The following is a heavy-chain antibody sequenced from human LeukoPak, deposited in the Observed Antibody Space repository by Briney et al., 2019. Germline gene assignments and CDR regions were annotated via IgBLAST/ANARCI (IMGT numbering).Heavy chain of an antibody. V-gene: IGHV1-69*05. Sequence: GASVKVSCKASGYTFTNYGIRWVRQAPGQGLEWMGGIIPIFGTANYAQKFQGRVTITTGESTSTAYMELSSLRSEDTAVYYCARIRRNCSGGSCYTLDYWGQGTLVTVSS. D-gene: IGHD2-15*01. CDR2: IIPIFGTA. CDR3: ARIRRNCSGGSCYTLDY. J-gene: IGHJ4*02. CDR1: GYTFTNYG.